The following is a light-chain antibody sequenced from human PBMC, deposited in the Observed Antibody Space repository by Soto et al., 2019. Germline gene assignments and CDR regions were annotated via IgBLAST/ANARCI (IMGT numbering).Light chain of an antibody. CDR3: QQSSNYFT. CDR2: AAS. CDR1: QGLNSN. Sequence: AIQLTQSPSSLSASVGDRVTITCRASQGLNSNLAWYQQKPGKAPQLLMYAASTLQKGVPSRFSGNGSGTDFTLSISSLQREDFATYFCQQSSNYFTFGPGTKVDI. V-gene: IGKV1D-13*01. J-gene: IGKJ3*01.